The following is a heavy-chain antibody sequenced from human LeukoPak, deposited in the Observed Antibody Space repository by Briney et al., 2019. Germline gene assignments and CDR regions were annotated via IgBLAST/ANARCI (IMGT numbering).Heavy chain of an antibody. D-gene: IGHD3-10*01. Sequence: QAGGSLRLSCAASGFTFSSYAMSWVRQAPGKGLEWVSAISGSGGGTYYADSVKGRFTISRDNSKNTLYLQMNSLRAEDTAVYYCAKDGNVLLWFGDPNGAFDIWGQGTMVTVSS. J-gene: IGHJ3*02. CDR2: ISGSGGGT. V-gene: IGHV3-23*01. CDR3: AKDGNVLLWFGDPNGAFDI. CDR1: GFTFSSYA.